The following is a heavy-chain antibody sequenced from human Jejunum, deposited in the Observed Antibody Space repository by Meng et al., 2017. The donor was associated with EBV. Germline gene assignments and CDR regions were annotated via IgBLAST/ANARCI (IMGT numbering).Heavy chain of an antibody. CDR2: IYYSGST. CDR3: AGLRYSGYDRAFDY. CDR1: GGSVNSGNVY. J-gene: IGHJ4*02. D-gene: IGHD5-12*01. Sequence: QLQLHESGPVLGKPTETRALTITFSGGSVNSGNVYWSWIRQPPVNGLEWIGYIYYSGSTNYIPSLKSRVTISLDTSKNQFSLKLSSVTAADTAVYYCAGLRYSGYDRAFDYWGQGALVTVSS. V-gene: IGHV4-61*01.